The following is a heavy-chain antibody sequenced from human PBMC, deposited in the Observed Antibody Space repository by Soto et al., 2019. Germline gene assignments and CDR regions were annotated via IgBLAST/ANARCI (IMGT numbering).Heavy chain of an antibody. J-gene: IGHJ6*02. D-gene: IGHD3-16*01. CDR1: GGSFSGYY. V-gene: IGHV4-34*01. CDR3: ARGQRGSGYYYYYGMDV. CDR2: INHSGST. Sequence: SETLSLTCAVYGGSFSGYYWSWIRQPPGKGLEWIGEINHSGSTNYNPSLKSRVTISVDTSKNQFSLKLSSVTAADTAVYYCARGQRGSGYYYYYGMDVWGQGTTVTVSS.